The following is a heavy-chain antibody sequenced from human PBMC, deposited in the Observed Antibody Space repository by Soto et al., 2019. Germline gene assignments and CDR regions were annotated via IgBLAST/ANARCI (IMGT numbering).Heavy chain of an antibody. Sequence: SETLSLTCAVYGGSFSGYYWSWIRQPPGKGLEWIGEINHSGSTNYNPSLKSRVTISVDTSKNQFSLKLSSVTAADTGVYYCARYSAASGTYYFDYWGQGTLVTVSS. CDR1: GGSFSGYY. D-gene: IGHD6-13*01. CDR3: ARYSAASGTYYFDY. V-gene: IGHV4-34*01. J-gene: IGHJ4*01. CDR2: INHSGST.